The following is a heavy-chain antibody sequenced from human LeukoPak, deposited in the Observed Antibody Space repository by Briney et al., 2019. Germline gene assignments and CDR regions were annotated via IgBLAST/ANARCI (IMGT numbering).Heavy chain of an antibody. Sequence: SETLSPTCTVSSGSISSSSYYWGWIRQPPGKGLEWIGSIYYSGSTYYNPSLKSRVTISVDTSKNQFSLKLSSVTAADTAVYYCVFHCSSTSCYGDYWGQGTLVTVSS. D-gene: IGHD2-2*01. CDR3: VFHCSSTSCYGDY. V-gene: IGHV4-39*01. J-gene: IGHJ4*02. CDR2: IYYSGST. CDR1: SGSISSSSYY.